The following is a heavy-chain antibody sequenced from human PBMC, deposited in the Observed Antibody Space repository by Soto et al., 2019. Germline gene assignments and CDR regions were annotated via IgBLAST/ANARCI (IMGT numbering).Heavy chain of an antibody. CDR1: GGSISSGGYY. V-gene: IGHV4-31*03. Sequence: SETLSLTCTVSGGSISSGGYYWSWIRQHPGKGLEWIGYIYYSGSTYYNPSLKSRVTISVDTSKNQFSLKLSSVTAADTAVYYCARAATYDFWSGPLFDYWGQGTLVTVS. D-gene: IGHD3-3*01. CDR2: IYYSGST. J-gene: IGHJ4*02. CDR3: ARAATYDFWSGPLFDY.